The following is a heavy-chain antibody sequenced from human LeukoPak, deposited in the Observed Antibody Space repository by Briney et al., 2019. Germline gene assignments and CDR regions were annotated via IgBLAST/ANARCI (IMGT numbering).Heavy chain of an antibody. Sequence: GASVKVSCKASGYTFTSYAMHWVRQAPGQRLEWMGWINAGNGNTKYSQKFQGRVTITRDTSASTAYMELSSLRSEDTAVYYCAREDIVVVPAAQHTYYYGMDVWGQGTTVTVSS. D-gene: IGHD2-2*01. CDR2: INAGNGNT. CDR1: GYTFTSYA. J-gene: IGHJ6*02. CDR3: AREDIVVVPAAQHTYYYGMDV. V-gene: IGHV1-3*01.